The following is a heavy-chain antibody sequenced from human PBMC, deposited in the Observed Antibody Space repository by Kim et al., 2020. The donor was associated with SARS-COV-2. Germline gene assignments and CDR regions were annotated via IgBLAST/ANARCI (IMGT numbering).Heavy chain of an antibody. Sequence: ASVKVSCKASGYTFTGYYMHWLRQAPGQGLEWVGWIDPNSGGTYYAQNFQGWVTLTRDTSISTAYVALSRLRSDDTAVYYCARALGYCTSCSCYGLDYWGQGTLVTVSS. D-gene: IGHD2-2*01. CDR1: GYTFTGYY. CDR3: ARALGYCTSCSCYGLDY. CDR2: IDPNSGGT. V-gene: IGHV1-2*04. J-gene: IGHJ4*02.